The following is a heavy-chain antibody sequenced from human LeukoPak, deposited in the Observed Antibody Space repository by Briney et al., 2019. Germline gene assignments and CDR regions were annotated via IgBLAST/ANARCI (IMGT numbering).Heavy chain of an antibody. D-gene: IGHD2-2*01. V-gene: IGHV1-8*01. CDR1: GYTFTNYD. CDR2: VNPYSGYT. J-gene: IGHJ6*02. CDR3: ARVGGYCSSTSCSRWNYGMDV. Sequence: ASVKVSCKAYGYTFTNYDINWVRQATGQGLEWMGWVNPYSGYTGYAQKFQGRVTMTRDTSIGAAYMELSSLRSEDTAVYYCARVGGYCSSTSCSRWNYGMDVWGQGTTVTVSS.